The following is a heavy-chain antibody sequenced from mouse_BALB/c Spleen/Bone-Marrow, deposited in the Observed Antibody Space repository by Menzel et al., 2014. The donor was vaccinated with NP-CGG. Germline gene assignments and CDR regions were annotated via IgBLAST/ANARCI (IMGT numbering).Heavy chain of an antibody. CDR1: GYSITSGYN. J-gene: IGHJ4*01. CDR3: ARGTYGAMDY. D-gene: IGHD5-1*01. CDR2: IRYSDST. Sequence: EVKVEESGPDLVKPSQSLSLPCSVTGYSITSGYNWHWIRQFPGNKLEWMGYIRYSDSTNYNPSLKSRISITRDTSKNQFFLQLNSVTTEDTATYYCARGTYGAMDYWGQGTSVTVSS. V-gene: IGHV3-1*02.